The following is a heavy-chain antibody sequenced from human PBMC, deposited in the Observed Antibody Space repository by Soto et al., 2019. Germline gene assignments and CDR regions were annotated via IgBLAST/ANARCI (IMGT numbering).Heavy chain of an antibody. Sequence: SVKVSCKASGYTFTSYAMHWVRQAPGQGLEWMGVIILPFGTPNYAQTFQGRVTITADESTSTAYMELSSLRSEDTAVYYCATRTTVTTGFDYWGQGTLVTVSS. J-gene: IGHJ4*02. CDR1: GYTFTSYA. D-gene: IGHD4-17*01. CDR2: IILPFGTP. CDR3: ATRTTVTTGFDY. V-gene: IGHV1-69*13.